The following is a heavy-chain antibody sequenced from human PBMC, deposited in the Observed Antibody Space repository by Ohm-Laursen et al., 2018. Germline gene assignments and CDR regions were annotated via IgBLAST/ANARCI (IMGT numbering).Heavy chain of an antibody. Sequence: SLRLSCAASGSTFGPFTMNWVRQAPGKGLEWVSTISGSGGTTYYADSVKGRFTISRDNPKNTLYLQMNSLRAEDTAIYYCAKVGWGFDRGWFDSWGQGTLVTVSS. CDR2: ISGSGGTT. CDR3: AKVGWGFDRGWFDS. J-gene: IGHJ5*01. CDR1: GSTFGPFT. V-gene: IGHV3-23*01. D-gene: IGHD2-21*01.